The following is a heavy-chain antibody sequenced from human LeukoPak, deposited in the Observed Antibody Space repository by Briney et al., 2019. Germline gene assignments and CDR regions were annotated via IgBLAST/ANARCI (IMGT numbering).Heavy chain of an antibody. V-gene: IGHV1-46*01. D-gene: IGHD3-16*01. J-gene: IGHJ4*02. CDR1: GYTFTSYY. Sequence: ASVKVSCKASGYTFTSYYMHWVRQAPGQGLEWMGIINPSGGSTSYAQKFQGRVTMTRDTSTSTVYMELSSLRSEDTAVYYCAREFGPLRISGLTAFDYWGQGTLVTVSS. CDR2: INPSGGST. CDR3: AREFGPLRISGLTAFDY.